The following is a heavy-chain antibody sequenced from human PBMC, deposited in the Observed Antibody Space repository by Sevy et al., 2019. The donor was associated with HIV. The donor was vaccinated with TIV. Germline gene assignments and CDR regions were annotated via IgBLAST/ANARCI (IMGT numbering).Heavy chain of an antibody. D-gene: IGHD6-19*01. CDR2: IKQDGSEK. CDR1: GFTFSSYW. J-gene: IGHJ6*02. V-gene: IGHV3-7*01. CDR3: AREGHRIAVAGVFYYYYGMDV. Sequence: GGSLRLSCAASGFTFSSYWMSWVRQAPGKGLEWVANIKQDGSEKYYVDSVKGRFTISRDNAKNSLYLQMNSLRAEDTAVYYCAREGHRIAVAGVFYYYYGMDVWGQGTTVTVSS.